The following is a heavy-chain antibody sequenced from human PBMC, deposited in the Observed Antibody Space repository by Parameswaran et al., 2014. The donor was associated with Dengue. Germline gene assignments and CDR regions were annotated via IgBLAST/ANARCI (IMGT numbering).Heavy chain of an antibody. CDR2: ISAYNGNT. J-gene: IGHJ6*02. CDR3: ASTYCVVIAIHGGLAHYGMDV. D-gene: IGHD2-21*01. V-gene: IGHV1-18*01. Sequence: ASVKVSCKASGYTFTSYGISWVRQAPGQGLEWMGWISAYNGNTNYAQKLQGRVTMTTDTSTSTAYMELRSLRSDDTAVYYCASTYCVVIAIHGGLAHYGMDVWGQGTTVTVSS. CDR1: GYTFTSYG.